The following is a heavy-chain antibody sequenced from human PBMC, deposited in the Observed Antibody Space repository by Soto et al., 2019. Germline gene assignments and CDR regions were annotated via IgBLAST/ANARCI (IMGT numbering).Heavy chain of an antibody. Sequence: QVQLVQSGGGVVQPGKSLRLTCEASGFDFSNYAIHWVRQAXXXXXXXXXXXSXXXSDKYFADSVKGRFTMSRDNSNNTLYLQINTLRVEDTAIYXXXXXXXXXXXXXXXXXXXXXXXXDXXXYGMGVWGQGTTVTVSS. CDR3: XXXXXXXXXXXXXXXXXXXXXXDXXXYGMGV. V-gene: IGHV3-30*01. J-gene: IGHJ6*02. CDR2: XSXXXSDK. CDR1: GFDFSNYA.